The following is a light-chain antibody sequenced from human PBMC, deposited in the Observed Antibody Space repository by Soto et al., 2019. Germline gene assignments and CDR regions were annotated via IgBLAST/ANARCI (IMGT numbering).Light chain of an antibody. CDR1: QSVSSTY. V-gene: IGKV3-20*01. Sequence: EIVLTQSPGTLSLSPGERATLSCRASQSVSSTYLAWCQQKPGQAPRLLIYGASSRATGIPDRFIGSGSGTDFTLTISRLEPEDFAVYYCQQYGSRTYTFGQGTKLEIK. CDR3: QQYGSRTYT. J-gene: IGKJ2*01. CDR2: GAS.